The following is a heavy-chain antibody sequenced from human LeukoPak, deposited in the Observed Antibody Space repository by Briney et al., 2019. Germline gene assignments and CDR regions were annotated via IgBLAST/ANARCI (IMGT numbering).Heavy chain of an antibody. CDR3: ARDATTLTTRWLDP. J-gene: IGHJ5*02. CDR2: IYTSGST. Sequence: SETLSLTCTVSGGSVSSYYWSWIRQPAGRGLEWIGRIYTSGSTTYNTSLKSRVTISVDTSKNQFSLKLSSVTATDTAVYYCARDATTLTTRWLDPWGQGTLVTVSS. V-gene: IGHV4-4*07. CDR1: GGSVSSYY. D-gene: IGHD4-17*01.